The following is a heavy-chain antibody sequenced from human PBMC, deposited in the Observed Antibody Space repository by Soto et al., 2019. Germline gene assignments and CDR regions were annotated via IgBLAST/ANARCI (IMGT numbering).Heavy chain of an antibody. CDR1: GFSLSSSGVG. CDR2: IYWDDET. J-gene: IGHJ4*02. V-gene: IGHV2-5*02. D-gene: IGHD3-16*01. CDR3: AHRGPITFFDN. Sequence: QITLKESGPTVVKPTQTLTLTCTFSGFSLSSSGVGVGWIRQPPGKALEWLGIIYWDDETRYRPSLKSRLTITKDTSKSRVALTVTNMDPADTATYYCAHRGPITFFDNWGQGALVTVSS.